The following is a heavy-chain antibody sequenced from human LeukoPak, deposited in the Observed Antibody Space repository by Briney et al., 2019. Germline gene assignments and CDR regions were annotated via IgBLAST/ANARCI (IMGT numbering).Heavy chain of an antibody. Sequence: SGTLSLTCAVSGVTISSNNWWGWVRQPPGKGLEWIGEIYHSGSPNYNPSLKSRVTISVDKSRNHFSLNLSSVTAADTAVYYCARVNINNWHSCDYWGQGTLVTVSS. D-gene: IGHD1-1*01. CDR3: ARVNINNWHSCDY. J-gene: IGHJ4*02. V-gene: IGHV4-4*02. CDR2: IYHSGSP. CDR1: GVTISSNNW.